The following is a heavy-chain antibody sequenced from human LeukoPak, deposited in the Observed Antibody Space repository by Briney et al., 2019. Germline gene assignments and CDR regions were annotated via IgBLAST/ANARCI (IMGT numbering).Heavy chain of an antibody. CDR3: ARARHSSGWRGTYFDY. J-gene: IGHJ4*02. V-gene: IGHV3-13*01. CDR2: IAIAGDT. Sequence: QPGGSLRLSCAASGFTFSSFDMHWARQATGKGLEWVSGIAIAGDTYYPASVKGRFTISRENAKNSLYLQMNSLRAGDTAVYYCARARHSSGWRGTYFDYWGQGTLVTVSS. D-gene: IGHD6-25*01. CDR1: GFTFSSFD.